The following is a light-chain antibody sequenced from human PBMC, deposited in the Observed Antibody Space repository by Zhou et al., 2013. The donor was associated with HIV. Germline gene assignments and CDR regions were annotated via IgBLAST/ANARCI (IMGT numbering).Light chain of an antibody. V-gene: IGKV2-28*01. CDR3: MQGSQWPPWT. Sequence: DIVMTQSPLSLPVTPGEPASISCRSSQSLLHSNGYNYLDWYLQKPGQSPQLLIYLGSNRASGVPDRFSGSGSGTDFTLKISRVEAEDVGVYYCMQGSQWPPWTFGQGTKLEIK. CDR2: LGS. CDR1: QSLLHSNGYNY. J-gene: IGKJ2*02.